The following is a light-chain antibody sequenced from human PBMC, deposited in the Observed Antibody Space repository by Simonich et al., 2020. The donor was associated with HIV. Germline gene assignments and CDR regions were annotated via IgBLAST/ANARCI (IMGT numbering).Light chain of an antibody. CDR1: QSVSSN. J-gene: IGKJ4*01. CDR2: GAS. CDR3: QQRSNWPLT. V-gene: IGKV3-15*01. Sequence: EKVMTQSPATLSVSPGERATLSCRASQSVSSNLAWYQQKPGQAPRLLIFGASTRATGIPARFSGSGSGTEFTLTISSMQSEDFAVYYCQQRSNWPLTFGGGTKVEIK.